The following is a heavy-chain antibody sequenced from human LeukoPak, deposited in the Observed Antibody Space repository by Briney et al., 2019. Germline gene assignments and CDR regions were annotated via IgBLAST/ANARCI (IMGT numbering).Heavy chain of an antibody. Sequence: PSETLSLTCTVSGGSISNYYWSWIRQPAGKGLEWIGRIYTSGSTNYNPSLKSRVTISADTSKNQFSLKLTSVTAADTAVYYCARDGDSGDYAYWGQGTLVTVSS. CDR3: ARDGDSGDYAY. J-gene: IGHJ4*02. D-gene: IGHD4-17*01. CDR2: IYTSGST. V-gene: IGHV4-4*07. CDR1: GGSISNYY.